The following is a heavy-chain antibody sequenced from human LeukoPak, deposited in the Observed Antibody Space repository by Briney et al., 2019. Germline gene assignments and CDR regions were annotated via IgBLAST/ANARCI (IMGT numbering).Heavy chain of an antibody. Sequence: SETLSLTCAVYGGSFSGYYWSWIRQPPGKGLEWIGEINHSGSTNCNPSLKSRVTISVDTSKNQFSLKLSSVTAADTAVYYCARGGRYSSGWYFWGQGTLVTVSS. V-gene: IGHV4-34*01. CDR2: INHSGST. CDR1: GGSFSGYY. CDR3: ARGGRYSSGWYF. J-gene: IGHJ4*02. D-gene: IGHD6-19*01.